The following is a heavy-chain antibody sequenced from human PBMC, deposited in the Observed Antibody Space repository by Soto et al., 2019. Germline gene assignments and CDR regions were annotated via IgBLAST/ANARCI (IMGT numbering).Heavy chain of an antibody. D-gene: IGHD3-3*02. Sequence: SVKVSCKASGYTFTSYDINWVRQATGQGLEWMGWMNPNSGNTGYAQKFQGRVTMTRNTTISTAYMELSSLRSEDTAVYYCARGGLASFLSWFDPWGQGTLVTVSS. J-gene: IGHJ5*02. CDR2: MNPNSGNT. CDR1: GYTFTSYD. CDR3: ARGGLASFLSWFDP. V-gene: IGHV1-8*01.